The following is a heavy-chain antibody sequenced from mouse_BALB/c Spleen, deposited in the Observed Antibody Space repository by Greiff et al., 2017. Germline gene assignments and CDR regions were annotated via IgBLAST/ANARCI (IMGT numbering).Heavy chain of an antibody. Sequence: QVQLKQPGAELVRPGASVKLSCKASGYTFTSYWINWVKQRPGQGLEWIGNIYPSDSYTNYNQKFKDKATLTVDKSSSTAYMQLSSPTSEDSAVYYCTRGGGYWYFDVWGAGTTVTVSS. CDR3: TRGGGYWYFDV. CDR1: GYTFTSYW. J-gene: IGHJ1*01. CDR2: IYPSDSYT. V-gene: IGHV1-69*02.